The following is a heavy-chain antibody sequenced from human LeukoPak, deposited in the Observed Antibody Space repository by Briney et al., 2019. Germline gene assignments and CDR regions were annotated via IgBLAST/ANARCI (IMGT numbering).Heavy chain of an antibody. V-gene: IGHV4-4*07. D-gene: IGHD6-19*01. J-gene: IGHJ4*02. CDR1: GGSISSYL. Sequence: SETLSLTRTVSGGSISSYLWSWIRQPAGKGLEWIGRIYTSGSTNYNPSLKSRVTMSVDTSKNQFSLKLSSVTAADTAVYYCARVEYSSGWAHFDYWGQGTLVTVSS. CDR3: ARVEYSSGWAHFDY. CDR2: IYTSGST.